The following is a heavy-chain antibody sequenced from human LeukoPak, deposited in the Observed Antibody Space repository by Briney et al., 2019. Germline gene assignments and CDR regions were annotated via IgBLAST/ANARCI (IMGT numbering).Heavy chain of an antibody. J-gene: IGHJ4*02. D-gene: IGHD5-18*01. CDR2: ISAYNGNT. Sequence: GASVKVSCKASGYTFTSYGISWLRQAPGQGLEWMGWISAYNGNTNYAQKLQGRVTMTTDTSTSTAYMELRSLRSDDTAVYYCARAPTAYRPWIQLCGYFDYWGQGTLVTVSS. CDR1: GYTFTSYG. V-gene: IGHV1-18*01. CDR3: ARAPTAYRPWIQLCGYFDY.